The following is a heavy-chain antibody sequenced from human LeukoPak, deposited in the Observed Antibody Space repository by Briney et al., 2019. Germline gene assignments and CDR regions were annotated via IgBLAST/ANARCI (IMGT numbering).Heavy chain of an antibody. CDR2: IYSGGCT. CDR3: ARRGYDGYYYYYMDV. CDR1: GFTVSSNY. V-gene: IGHV3-53*01. D-gene: IGHD5-12*01. Sequence: GGSLRLSCAASGFTVSSNYMSWVRQAPGKGLEWVSVIYSGGCTYYADSVKGRFTISRDNSKNTLYLQMNSLRAEDTAVYYCARRGYDGYYYYYMDVWGKGTTVTVSS. J-gene: IGHJ6*03.